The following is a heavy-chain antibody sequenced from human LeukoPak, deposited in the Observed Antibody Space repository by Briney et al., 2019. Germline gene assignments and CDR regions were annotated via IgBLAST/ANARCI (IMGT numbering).Heavy chain of an antibody. CDR2: IYYSGST. Sequence: SATLSLTCIVSGGSISSISSNNYHWGWIRQPPGKGLEWIGSIYYSGSTYYNPSLKSRVTISVDTSKNQFSLKLSSVTAADTAVYYCARAPVGAFDIWGQGTVVTVSS. D-gene: IGHD2-15*01. J-gene: IGHJ3*02. CDR3: ARAPVGAFDI. V-gene: IGHV4-39*07. CDR1: GGSISSISSNNYH.